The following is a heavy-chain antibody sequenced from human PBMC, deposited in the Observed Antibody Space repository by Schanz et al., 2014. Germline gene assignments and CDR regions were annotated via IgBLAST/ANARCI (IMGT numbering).Heavy chain of an antibody. Sequence: QVQLQESGPGLVKPSQTLSLTCAVSGGSISSGGHSWSWIRQPPGKGLEYIGYIYSSGSTNYNPSLESRVTMSVDTSKNQFSLKLSSVTAADTAVYYCAREWSSFDYWGQGTLVTVSS. CDR2: IYSSGST. V-gene: IGHV4-61*08. J-gene: IGHJ4*02. D-gene: IGHD2-8*01. CDR3: AREWSSFDY. CDR1: GGSISSGGHS.